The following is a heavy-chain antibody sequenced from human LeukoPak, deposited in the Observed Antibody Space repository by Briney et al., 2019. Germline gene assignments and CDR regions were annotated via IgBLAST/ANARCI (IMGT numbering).Heavy chain of an antibody. CDR1: GGSISSSSYY. J-gene: IGHJ4*02. D-gene: IGHD6-6*01. V-gene: IGHV4-39*01. CDR3: ARIQYSSSPVDY. CDR2: IYYTGST. Sequence: SETLFLTCTVSGGSISSSSYYWGWIRQPPGKGLEWIGSIYYTGSTYYNPSLKSRVTISVDTSKNQFSLKLSSVTAADTAVYYCARIQYSSSPVDYWGQGTLVTVSS.